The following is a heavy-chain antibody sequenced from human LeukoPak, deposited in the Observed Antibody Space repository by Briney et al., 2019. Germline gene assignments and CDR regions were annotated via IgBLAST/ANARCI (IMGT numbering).Heavy chain of an antibody. Sequence: SETLSLTCSASGGTFSSSSNYWGWIRQPPGMGLEWIGSIYYSGSSYYNPSLKSRVTISVDTSKNQFYLKVTSVTDADTAVYYCARDGPRYCGGDCYFDYWGQGALVTVSS. J-gene: IGHJ4*02. CDR3: ARDGPRYCGGDCYFDY. CDR1: GGTFSSSSNY. D-gene: IGHD2-21*02. CDR2: IYYSGSS. V-gene: IGHV4-39*07.